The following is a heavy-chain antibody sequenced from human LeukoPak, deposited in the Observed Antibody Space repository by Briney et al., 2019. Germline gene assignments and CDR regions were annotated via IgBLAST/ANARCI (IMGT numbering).Heavy chain of an antibody. J-gene: IGHJ4*02. Sequence: ASVKVSCKVSGYTLTELSMHWVRQAPGKGLEWMGGFDPEDGETIYAQKFQGRVTMTEDTSTDTAYMELSSLRSEDTAVYYCATDIPHYYGSGSYYGLSYWGQGTLVTVSS. V-gene: IGHV1-24*01. CDR3: ATDIPHYYGSGSYYGLSY. CDR1: GYTLTELS. CDR2: FDPEDGET. D-gene: IGHD3-10*01.